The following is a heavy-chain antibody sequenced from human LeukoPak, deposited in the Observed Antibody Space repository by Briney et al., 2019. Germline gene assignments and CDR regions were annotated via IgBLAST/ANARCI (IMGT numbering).Heavy chain of an antibody. CDR3: ATGDIVVVPAAIHRGGYCTNSVCSRDAFDI. CDR2: FDPEDGET. J-gene: IGHJ3*02. D-gene: IGHD2-2*01. CDR1: GYTLTELS. Sequence: ASVKVSCKVSGYTLTELSMHWVRQAPGKGLEWMGGFDPEDGETIYAQKFQGRVTMTEDTSTDTAYMELSSLRSEDTAVYYCATGDIVVVPAAIHRGGYCTNSVCSRDAFDIWGQGTMVTVSS. V-gene: IGHV1-24*01.